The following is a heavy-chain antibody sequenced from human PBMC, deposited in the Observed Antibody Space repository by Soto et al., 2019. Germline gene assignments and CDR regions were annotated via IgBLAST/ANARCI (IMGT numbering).Heavy chain of an antibody. D-gene: IGHD1-26*01. Sequence: GASVKVSCKASGGTFSSYAISWVRQAPGQGLEWMGGIIPIFGTANYAQKFQGRVAITADESTSTAYMELSSLRSEDTAVYYCARATLEVGATPLPVYYYYGMDVWGQGTTVTVSS. J-gene: IGHJ6*02. V-gene: IGHV1-69*13. CDR3: ARATLEVGATPLPVYYYYGMDV. CDR2: IIPIFGTA. CDR1: GGTFSSYA.